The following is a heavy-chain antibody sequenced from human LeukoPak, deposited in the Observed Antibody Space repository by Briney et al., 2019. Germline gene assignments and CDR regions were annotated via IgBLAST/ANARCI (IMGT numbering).Heavy chain of an antibody. CDR3: ARDLRYSDILTGYSDDVFDI. J-gene: IGHJ3*02. D-gene: IGHD3-9*01. Sequence: SETLSLTCTVSGGSISNYYWSGIRQPPGKGLEWIGYIYYSGSTNYNPSLKSRVTISVDTSKNQFSLKLSSVTAADTAVYYCARDLRYSDILTGYSDDVFDIWGQGTMVTVSS. CDR1: GGSISNYY. CDR2: IYYSGST. V-gene: IGHV4-59*01.